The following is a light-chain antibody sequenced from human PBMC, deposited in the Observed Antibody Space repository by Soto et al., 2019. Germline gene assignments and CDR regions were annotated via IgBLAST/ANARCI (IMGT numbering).Light chain of an antibody. Sequence: QAVVTQSPSASASLGASVKLTCTLSSGHSTYAIAWHQQQPEKGPRYLMKLNSDGSHSKGDGIPDRFSGSSSGAERHLTISSLQSEDEADYYCQTWGTAIHDVVFGGGTTLTVL. V-gene: IGLV4-69*01. CDR2: LNSDGSH. CDR3: QTWGTAIHDVV. CDR1: SGHSTYA. J-gene: IGLJ2*01.